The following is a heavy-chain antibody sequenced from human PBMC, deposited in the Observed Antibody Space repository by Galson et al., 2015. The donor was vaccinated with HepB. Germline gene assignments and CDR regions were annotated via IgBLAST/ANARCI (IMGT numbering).Heavy chain of an antibody. Sequence: SLRLSCAASGFTVSSNYMSWVRQAPGKGLEWVSVIYSGGSTYYADSVKGRFTISRDNSKNTLYLQMNSLRAEDTAVYYCARRPREVVAPHAAPNGDCWGQGTVVTVSS. CDR3: ARRPREVVAPHAAPNGDC. D-gene: IGHD2-2*01. CDR1: GFTVSSNY. V-gene: IGHV3-66*02. CDR2: IYSGGST. J-gene: IGHJ4*02.